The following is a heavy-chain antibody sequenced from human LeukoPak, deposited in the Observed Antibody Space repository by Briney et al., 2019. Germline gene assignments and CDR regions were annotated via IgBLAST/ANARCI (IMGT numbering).Heavy chain of an antibody. CDR2: IYYSGST. J-gene: IGHJ4*02. D-gene: IGHD2-2*03. CDR1: GGSISSYY. Sequence: SSETLSLTCTVSGGSISSYYWSWIRQPPGKGLEWIGYIYYSGSTNYNPSLKSRVTISVDTSKNQFSLKLSSVTAADTAVYYCARGGYCSTTSCYFRTATFDYWGRGTLVTVSS. CDR3: ARGGYCSTTSCYFRTATFDY. V-gene: IGHV4-59*01.